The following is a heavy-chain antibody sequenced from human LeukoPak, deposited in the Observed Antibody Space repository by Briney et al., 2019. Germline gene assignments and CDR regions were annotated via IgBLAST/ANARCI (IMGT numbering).Heavy chain of an antibody. CDR3: AILSIAAADDDY. D-gene: IGHD6-13*01. CDR2: IIPIFGTA. Sequence: ASVKVSCKASGGTFSSYAISWVRQAPGQGLEWMGGIIPIFGTANYAQKFQGRVTITADKSTSTAYMELSSLRSEDTAVYYCAILSIAAADDDYWGQGTLVTVSS. J-gene: IGHJ4*02. CDR1: GGTFSSYA. V-gene: IGHV1-69*06.